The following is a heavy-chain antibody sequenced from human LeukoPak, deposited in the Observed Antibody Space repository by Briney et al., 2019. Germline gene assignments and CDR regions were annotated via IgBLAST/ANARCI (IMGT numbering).Heavy chain of an antibody. D-gene: IGHD2-8*02. CDR2: VSYDGTKI. Sequence: GGSLRLSCATSGFTLTSYTMPWVRQAPGKGLEWVAVVSYDGTKISYADSVKGRFTISRDNSKNTLYLQMNSLRAEDTAVYYCARGYWDYFDYWGQGTLVTVSS. CDR3: ARGYWDYFDY. CDR1: GFTLTSYT. J-gene: IGHJ4*02. V-gene: IGHV3-30-3*01.